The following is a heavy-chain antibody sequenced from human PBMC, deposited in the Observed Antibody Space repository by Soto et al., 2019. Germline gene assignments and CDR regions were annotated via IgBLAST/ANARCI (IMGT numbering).Heavy chain of an antibody. CDR1: GFTFSSYA. CDR3: ARDQRDIVVVPAAPLDY. Sequence: GGSLRLSCAASGFTFSSYAMHWVRQAPGKGLEWVAVISYDGSNKYYADSVKGRFTISRDNSKNTLYLQMNSLRAEDTAVYYCARDQRDIVVVPAAPLDYWGQETLVTVSS. CDR2: ISYDGSNK. J-gene: IGHJ4*02. D-gene: IGHD2-2*01. V-gene: IGHV3-30*04.